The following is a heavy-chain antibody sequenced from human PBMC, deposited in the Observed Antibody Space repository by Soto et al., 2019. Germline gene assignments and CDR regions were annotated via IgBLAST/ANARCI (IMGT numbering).Heavy chain of an antibody. CDR2: IIPIFGTA. V-gene: IGHV1-69*06. Sequence: ASVKVSCKVSGGTFSSYAISWVRQAPGQGLEWMGGIIPIFGTANYAQKFQGRVTITADKSTSTAYMELSSLRSEDTAVYYCASDRRNAFDIWGQGTMVTVSS. J-gene: IGHJ3*02. CDR3: ASDRRNAFDI. CDR1: GGTFSSYA.